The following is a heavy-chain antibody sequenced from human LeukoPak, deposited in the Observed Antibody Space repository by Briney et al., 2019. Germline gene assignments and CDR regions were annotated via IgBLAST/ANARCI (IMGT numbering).Heavy chain of an antibody. CDR2: MNPNSGNT. Sequence: ASVKVSCKASGYTFTSYDINWVRQATGQGLEWMGWMNPNSGNTGYAQKFQGRVTMTRNTSISTAYMELSSLRSEDTAVYYCAAYSSSVGYFDYWGQGTLVTVSS. D-gene: IGHD6-13*01. J-gene: IGHJ4*02. V-gene: IGHV1-8*01. CDR1: GYTFTSYD. CDR3: AAYSSSVGYFDY.